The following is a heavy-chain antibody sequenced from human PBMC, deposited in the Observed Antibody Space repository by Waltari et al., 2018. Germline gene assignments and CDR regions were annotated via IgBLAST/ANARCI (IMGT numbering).Heavy chain of an antibody. J-gene: IGHJ5*02. CDR2: ISYSGST. D-gene: IGHD3-3*02. V-gene: IGHV4-39*01. CDR1: GGSISSSSYY. CDR3: ARFSKSANWIDP. Sequence: QLQLQESGPGLVKPSATLSLTCTVSGGSISSSSYYWGWIRQPPGKGLEWIGSISYSGSTYDNTSLMSRVTISVDTSKNQFSLKLTSVIAAETAVFYCARFSKSANWIDPWGQGTLVTVSS.